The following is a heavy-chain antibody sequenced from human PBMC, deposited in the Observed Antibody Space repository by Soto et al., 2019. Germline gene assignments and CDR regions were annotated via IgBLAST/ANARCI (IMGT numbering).Heavy chain of an antibody. J-gene: IGHJ4*02. CDR3: AKGLSVWVVATSDY. V-gene: IGHV3-23*01. CDR2: ISGSGGST. Sequence: GGSLRLSCAASGFTFSSYAMSWVRQAPGKGLEWVSAISGSGGSTYYADSVKGRFTISRANSKNTLYLQMNSLRAKDTAVYYCAKGLSVWVVATSDYWGQGTLVTVSS. D-gene: IGHD5-12*01. CDR1: GFTFSSYA.